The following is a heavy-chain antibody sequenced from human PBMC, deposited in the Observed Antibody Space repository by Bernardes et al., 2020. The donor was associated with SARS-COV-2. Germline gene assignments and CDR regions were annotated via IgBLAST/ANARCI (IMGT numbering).Heavy chain of an antibody. Sequence: SETVSLTCAVSGGSISSGGYSWSWIRQPPGKGLEWIVYIYHSGSTYYNPSLKSRVTISVDRSKNQFSLKLSSVTAADTAVYYCARVVTGGSYYFDYWGQGTLVTVSS. V-gene: IGHV4-30-2*01. J-gene: IGHJ4*02. D-gene: IGHD1-26*01. CDR2: IYHSGST. CDR3: ARVVTGGSYYFDY. CDR1: GGSISSGGYS.